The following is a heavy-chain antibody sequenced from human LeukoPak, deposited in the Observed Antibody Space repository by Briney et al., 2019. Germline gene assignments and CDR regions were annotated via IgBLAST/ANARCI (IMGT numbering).Heavy chain of an antibody. CDR3: ARSAHYDYVWGSYRSPPLGAFDI. CDR2: ISSSGSTI. Sequence: GGSLRLSCAASGFTFSSYEMNWVRQAPGKGLEWVSYISSSGSTIYYADSVKGRFTISRDNAKNSLYLQMNSLRAEDTAVYYCARSAHYDYVWGSYRSPPLGAFDIWGQGTMVTVSS. J-gene: IGHJ3*02. V-gene: IGHV3-48*03. CDR1: GFTFSSYE. D-gene: IGHD3-16*02.